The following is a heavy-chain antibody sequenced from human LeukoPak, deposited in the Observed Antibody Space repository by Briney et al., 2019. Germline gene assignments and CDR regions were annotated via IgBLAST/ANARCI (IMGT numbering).Heavy chain of an antibody. Sequence: GGSLRLSCAASGFTFSSYAMSWVRQAPGKGLEWVSAISGSGTTIYYADSVKGRFTMSRDNAKNSLFLQMNSLRAEDTAAFYCARQVKGYDSDYYYYYYMDVWGKGTTVTISS. V-gene: IGHV3-23*01. J-gene: IGHJ6*03. CDR1: GFTFSSYA. CDR2: ISGSGTTI. D-gene: IGHD5-12*01. CDR3: ARQVKGYDSDYYYYYYMDV.